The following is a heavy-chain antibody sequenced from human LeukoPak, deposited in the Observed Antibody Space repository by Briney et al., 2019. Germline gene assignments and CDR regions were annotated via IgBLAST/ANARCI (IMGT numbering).Heavy chain of an antibody. CDR2: ISGSGSSI. CDR3: AKDIRYYYDSSGSGEDFDY. CDR1: GFTFTTYE. Sequence: GGSLRLSCAASGFTFTTYEMNWVRQAPGKGLEWVSYISGSGSSIYYADSVEGRFTISRDNAKHSLYLQMNSLRAEDTAVYYCAKDIRYYYDSSGSGEDFDYWGQGTLVTVSS. D-gene: IGHD3-22*01. J-gene: IGHJ4*02. V-gene: IGHV3-48*03.